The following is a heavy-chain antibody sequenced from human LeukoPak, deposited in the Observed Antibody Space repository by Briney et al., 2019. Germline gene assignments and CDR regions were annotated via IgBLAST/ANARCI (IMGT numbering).Heavy chain of an antibody. CDR2: VDDRGST. J-gene: IGHJ4*02. D-gene: IGHD4-17*01. CDR1: GGSLSRSY. Sequence: PSETLSLTCIVSGGSLSRSYWSWIRQAPGRPLEWIGNVDDRGSTNYNPSLKSRVTISVDTSKNQFSLKLSSVTAADTAVYYCARDRYGDYDFDYWGQGTLVTVSS. V-gene: IGHV4-59*01. CDR3: ARDRYGDYDFDY.